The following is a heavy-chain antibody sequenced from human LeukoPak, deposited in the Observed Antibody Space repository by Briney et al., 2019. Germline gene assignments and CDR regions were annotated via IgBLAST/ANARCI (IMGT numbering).Heavy chain of an antibody. V-gene: IGHV3-30*02. D-gene: IGHD3-3*01. CDR2: IRYDGSNK. CDR1: AFTFSSYG. CDR3: ARAPDPKYDFWSGTRNYYYYYMDV. Sequence: PGRSLRLSCAASAFTFSSYGMHWVRQAPGKGLEWVAFIRYDGSNKFYTDSVKGRFTISRDNSKSTLYLQMHSLRAEDTAVYYCARAPDPKYDFWSGTRNYYYYYMDVGGKGTTVTVSS. J-gene: IGHJ6*03.